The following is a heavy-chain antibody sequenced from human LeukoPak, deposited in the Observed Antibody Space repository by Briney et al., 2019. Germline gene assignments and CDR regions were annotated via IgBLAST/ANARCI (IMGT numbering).Heavy chain of an antibody. CDR3: AREGFYGEYYFDY. CDR2: ISGSSSYI. CDR1: GFTFSSYW. V-gene: IGHV3-21*01. D-gene: IGHD2/OR15-2a*01. J-gene: IGHJ4*02. Sequence: PGGSLRLSCAASGFTFSSYWMNWVRQAPGKGLEWASSISGSSSYIYYTGSVKGRFTISRDNAKNSLYLQMNSLRAEDTAMYYCAREGFYGEYYFDYWGQGTLVTVSS.